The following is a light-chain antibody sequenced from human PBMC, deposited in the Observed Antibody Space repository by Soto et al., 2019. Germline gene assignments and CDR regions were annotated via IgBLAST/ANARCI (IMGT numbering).Light chain of an antibody. V-gene: IGKV3-20*01. CDR1: QSVDTTF. CDR2: GAS. J-gene: IGKJ1*01. Sequence: EIVLTQSPGSLSLSPGQRATLSCRASQSVDTTFFAWYQKKPGQAPRLLIYGASKRATGIPDRFSGSGSGTDFTLSISRVEPEDVAVDYCQQYMSSVTFGQGTKVEIK. CDR3: QQYMSSVT.